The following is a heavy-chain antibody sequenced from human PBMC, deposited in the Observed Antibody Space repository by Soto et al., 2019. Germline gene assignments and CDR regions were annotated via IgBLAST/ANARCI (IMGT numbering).Heavy chain of an antibody. Sequence: ASVKVSCKVSGGTFNIRWVRQAPGQGLEWMGGIIPIFGTANYAQKFQGRVTITADESTSTAYMELSSLRSEDTAVYYCARVPQLDTVTTPGDYWGPGTLVTVSS. J-gene: IGHJ4*02. D-gene: IGHD4-4*01. CDR3: ARVPQLDTVTTPGDY. CDR2: IIPIFGTA. V-gene: IGHV1-69*13. CDR1: GGTFN.